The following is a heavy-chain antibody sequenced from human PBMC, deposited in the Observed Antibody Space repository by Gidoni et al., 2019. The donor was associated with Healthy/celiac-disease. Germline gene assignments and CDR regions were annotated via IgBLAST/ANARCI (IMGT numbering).Heavy chain of an antibody. V-gene: IGHV4-34*01. D-gene: IGHD3-16*01. CDR2: INHSGST. Sequence: QVQLQQRGAGLLKPSETLSPSCAVYGGSFSGYYWSWIRQPPGKGLEWIGEINHSGSTNYNPSLKSRVTISVDTSKNQFSLKLSSVTAADTAVYYCARALYSDGAFDIWGQGTMVTVSS. J-gene: IGHJ3*02. CDR1: GGSFSGYY. CDR3: ARALYSDGAFDI.